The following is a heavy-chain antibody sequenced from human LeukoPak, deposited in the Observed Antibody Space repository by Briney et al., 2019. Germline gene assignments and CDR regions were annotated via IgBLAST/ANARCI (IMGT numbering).Heavy chain of an antibody. CDR2: ISYDGSNK. J-gene: IGHJ4*02. CDR3: ATQQLVMVDY. D-gene: IGHD6-13*01. CDR1: GFTFSSYA. Sequence: GRFLRLSCAASGFTFSSYAMHWVRQAPGKGLEWVAVISYDGSNKYYADSVKGRFTISRDNSKNTLYLQMNSLRAEDTAVYYCATQQLVMVDYWGQGTLVTVSS. V-gene: IGHV3-30*01.